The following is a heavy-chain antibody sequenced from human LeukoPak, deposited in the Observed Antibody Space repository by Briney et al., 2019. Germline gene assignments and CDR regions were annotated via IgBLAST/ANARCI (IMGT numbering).Heavy chain of an antibody. V-gene: IGHV4-59*01. D-gene: IGHD3-22*01. CDR2: IYDSGST. CDR1: GDSISSYY. Sequence: KPSETLSLTCTVSGDSISSYYWSWIREAPGKGVEWVGYIYDSGSTNYNPSLTSRLTISVDTSKNQFSLKLSSVTAADTAVYYCARVTDSSSYIIGENDYWGQGTLVTVPS. J-gene: IGHJ4*02. CDR3: ARVTDSSSYIIGENDY.